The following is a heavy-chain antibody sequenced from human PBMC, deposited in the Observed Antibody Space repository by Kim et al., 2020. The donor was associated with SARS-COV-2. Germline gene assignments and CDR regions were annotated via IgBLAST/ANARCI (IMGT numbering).Heavy chain of an antibody. J-gene: IGHJ3*02. CDR3: ARVMMGALDI. D-gene: IGHD3-16*01. Sequence: SEARYGPSFQGQVTISADKSIATDYLQWSSLKASDTAMYYCARVMMGALDIWGQGTMVTVSS. V-gene: IGHV5-51*01. CDR2: SEA.